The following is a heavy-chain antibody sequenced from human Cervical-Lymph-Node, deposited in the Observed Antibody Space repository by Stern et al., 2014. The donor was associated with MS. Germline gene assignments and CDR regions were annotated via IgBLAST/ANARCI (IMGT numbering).Heavy chain of an antibody. Sequence: QVTLKESGPVLVKPTETLTLTCTVSGFSLSNARMGVSWIRQPPGKALEWLAHIFSNDEKSYSTSLKSRLTISKDTSKSQVVLTMTNMDTVDTATYYCARSIAAAGEFDYWGQGTLVTVSS. D-gene: IGHD6-13*01. V-gene: IGHV2-26*01. CDR3: ARSIAAAGEFDY. J-gene: IGHJ4*02. CDR2: IFSNDEK. CDR1: GFSLSNARMG.